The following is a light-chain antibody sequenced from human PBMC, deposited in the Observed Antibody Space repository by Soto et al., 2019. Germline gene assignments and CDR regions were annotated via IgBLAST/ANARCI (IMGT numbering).Light chain of an antibody. Sequence: QSVLTQPPSASGTPGQRVTISCSGSSSNIGSNTVNWYQQLPGTAPKLLIYSNNQRPSGVPDRFSGSKSGTSASLAISGLQSEDEADYYCAAWDDSLNGHAVIGGGTQLTVL. V-gene: IGLV1-44*01. CDR3: AAWDDSLNGHAV. J-gene: IGLJ7*01. CDR1: SSNIGSNT. CDR2: SNN.